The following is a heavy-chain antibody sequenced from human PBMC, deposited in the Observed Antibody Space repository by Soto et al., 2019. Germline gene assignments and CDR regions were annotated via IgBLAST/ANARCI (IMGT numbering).Heavy chain of an antibody. D-gene: IGHD3-10*01. J-gene: IGHJ4*01. CDR1: GFTVSSNY. CDR3: ASGVARGISNY. V-gene: IGHV3-53*01. CDR2: ITSGGAA. Sequence: PGGSLRLSCAASGFTVSSNYMSWVRQAPGKGLEWLSIITSGGAAFYADSVKGRFTISRDNSRNTLYLQINSLRVEDTAVYHCASGVARGISNYWGHGTLVTVSS.